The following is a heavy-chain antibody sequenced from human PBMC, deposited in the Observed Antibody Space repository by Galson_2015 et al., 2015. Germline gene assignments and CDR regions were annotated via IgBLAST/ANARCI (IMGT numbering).Heavy chain of an antibody. Sequence: SVKVSCKASGGTFSSYAISWVRQAPGQGLEWMGGIIPIFGTANYAQKFQGRVTITADESTSTAYMELSSLRSEGTAVYYCATIPEQLSRGGIAVAGADYWGQGTLVTVSS. J-gene: IGHJ4*02. CDR2: IIPIFGTA. D-gene: IGHD6-19*01. V-gene: IGHV1-69*13. CDR3: ATIPEQLSRGGIAVAGADY. CDR1: GGTFSSYA.